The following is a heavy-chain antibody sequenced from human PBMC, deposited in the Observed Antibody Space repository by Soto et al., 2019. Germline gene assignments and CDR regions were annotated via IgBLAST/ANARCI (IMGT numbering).Heavy chain of an antibody. V-gene: IGHV3-23*01. Sequence: GGSLRLSCAASGFTFSSYAMSWVRQAPGKGLEWVSAISGSGGSTYYADSVKGRFTISRDNSKNTLYLQMNSLRAEDTDVYYCAKDRGYSSGWYYFDYWGQGTLVTVSS. J-gene: IGHJ4*02. CDR1: GFTFSSYA. D-gene: IGHD6-13*01. CDR3: AKDRGYSSGWYYFDY. CDR2: ISGSGGST.